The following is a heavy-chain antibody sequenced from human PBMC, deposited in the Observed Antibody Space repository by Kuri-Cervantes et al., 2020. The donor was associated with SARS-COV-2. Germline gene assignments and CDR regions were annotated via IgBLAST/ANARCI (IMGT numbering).Heavy chain of an antibody. V-gene: IGHV1-2*02. D-gene: IGHD3-22*01. CDR1: GYTFTGYY. Sequence: ASVKVSCKASGYTFTGYYMHRVRQAPGQGLEWMGWINPNSGGTNYAQKLQGRVTMTRDTSISTAYMELSRLRSDDTAVYYCARVFGYYDSSGYYDFDYWGQGTLVTVSS. J-gene: IGHJ4*02. CDR3: ARVFGYYDSSGYYDFDY. CDR2: INPNSGGT.